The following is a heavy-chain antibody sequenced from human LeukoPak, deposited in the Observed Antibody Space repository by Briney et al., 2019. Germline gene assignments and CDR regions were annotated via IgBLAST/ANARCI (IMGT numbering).Heavy chain of an antibody. CDR1: GDSISTASYY. CDR3: ARGIGGPTDY. CDR2: IYYSGST. J-gene: IGHJ4*02. Sequence: SETLSLTCTVSGDSISTASYYWGWIRQPPGKGLEWIGYIYYSGSTNYNPSLKSRVTISVDTSKNQFSLKLSSVTAADTAVYYCARGIGGPTDYWGQGTLVTVSS. V-gene: IGHV4-61*05. D-gene: IGHD3-10*01.